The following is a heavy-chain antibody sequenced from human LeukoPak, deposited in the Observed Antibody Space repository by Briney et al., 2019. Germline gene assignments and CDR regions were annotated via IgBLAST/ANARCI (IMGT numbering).Heavy chain of an antibody. V-gene: IGHV3-23*01. Sequence: PGGSLRLSCAASGFTFSSYAMSWVRQAPGKGLEWVSSVSGGGGNTYSADSVKGRFTISRDNSKNTLYLQMNSLRAEDTAVYYCARDVRALDGFDIWGQGTMVTVSS. CDR3: ARDVRALDGFDI. CDR1: GFTFSSYA. CDR2: VSGGGGNT. J-gene: IGHJ3*02.